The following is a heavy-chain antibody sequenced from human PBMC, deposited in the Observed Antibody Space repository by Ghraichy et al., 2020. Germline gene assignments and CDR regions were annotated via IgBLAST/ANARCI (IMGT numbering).Heavy chain of an antibody. J-gene: IGHJ5*02. CDR2: IKQDGSEK. Sequence: GGSLRLSCVASGFTFSSSWMNWVRQAPGKGLEWVANIKQDGSEKYYADSVKGRFTISRDNAKNSLYLQMNSLRAEDTAVYYCARAIVPKDLWGQGTLVTVSS. CDR3: ARAIVPKDL. CDR1: GFTFSSSW. D-gene: IGHD1-26*01. V-gene: IGHV3-7*01.